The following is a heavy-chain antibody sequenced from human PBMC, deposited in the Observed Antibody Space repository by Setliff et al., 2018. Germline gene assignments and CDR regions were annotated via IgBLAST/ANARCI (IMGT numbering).Heavy chain of an antibody. V-gene: IGHV3-11*04. CDR2: ISGDGITI. D-gene: IGHD3-10*02. Sequence: GGSLRLSCAASGFSFSYFYMSWVRQAPGKGLEWLSKISGDGITIFYADSVRGRFTISRDNAKNSLSLQMNNLRTEDTAVYYCLGAGTCSYWGQGTLVTVSS. J-gene: IGHJ4*02. CDR3: LGAGTCSY. CDR1: GFSFSYFY.